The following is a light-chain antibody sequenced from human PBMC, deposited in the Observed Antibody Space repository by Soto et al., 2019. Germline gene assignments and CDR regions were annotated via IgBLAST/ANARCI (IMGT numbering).Light chain of an antibody. J-gene: IGKJ2*01. V-gene: IGKV3-20*01. CDR3: QQDGSSPMYT. CDR1: QSVSSSY. CDR2: GAS. Sequence: EIVLTQSPGTLSLSPGERATLSCRASQSVSSSYLAWYQQKPGQAPRLLIYGASSRATDIPDRLSGSGSGTDFTLTISRLEPEDFAVYYCQQDGSSPMYTFGQGTKLEIK.